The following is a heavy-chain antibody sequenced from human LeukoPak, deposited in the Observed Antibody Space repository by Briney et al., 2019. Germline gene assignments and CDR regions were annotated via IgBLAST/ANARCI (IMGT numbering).Heavy chain of an antibody. CDR3: ASQTMVSTGFDY. CDR1: GYTFTGYY. CDR2: INPNSGGT. Sequence: ASVKVSCKPSGYTFTGYYLHWVRQAPGQVLEWMGWINPNSGGTDYAQKFQGRVTVTRDTSISTAYMELSRLRSDDTAVYYCASQTMVSTGFDYWGQGTLVTVSS. V-gene: IGHV1-2*02. J-gene: IGHJ4*02. D-gene: IGHD4/OR15-4a*01.